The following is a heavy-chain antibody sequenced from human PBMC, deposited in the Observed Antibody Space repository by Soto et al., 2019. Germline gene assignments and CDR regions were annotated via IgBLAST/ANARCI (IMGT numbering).Heavy chain of an antibody. CDR2: IYRSGTT. D-gene: IGHD1-26*01. CDR1: NFSISSGYY. Sequence: SETLSLTCVVSNFSISSGYYWGWIRQSPGKGLEWTASIYRSGTTSYNPSLKSRVTISVDPPKNQFSLMLTAVTAADTAVYYCARTHSGSYYSVFNYWGRGSLVTVSS. V-gene: IGHV4-38-2*01. CDR3: ARTHSGSYYSVFNY. J-gene: IGHJ4*02.